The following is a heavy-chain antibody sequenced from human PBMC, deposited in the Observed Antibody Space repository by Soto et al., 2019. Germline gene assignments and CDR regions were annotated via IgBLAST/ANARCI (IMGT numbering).Heavy chain of an antibody. J-gene: IGHJ5*02. CDR1: GFTFSSYG. V-gene: IGHV3-30*18. D-gene: IGHD6-13*01. CDR3: AKDGRGPDSSSWYGWFVP. CDR2: ISYDGSNK. Sequence: QVQLVESGGGVVQPGRSLRLSCAASGFTFSSYGMHWVRQGPGKGLEWVAVISYDGSNKYYADSVKGRFTISRDNSKNTLYLQMNSLRAEDTAVDYCAKDGRGPDSSSWYGWFVPWGQGTLVTVSS.